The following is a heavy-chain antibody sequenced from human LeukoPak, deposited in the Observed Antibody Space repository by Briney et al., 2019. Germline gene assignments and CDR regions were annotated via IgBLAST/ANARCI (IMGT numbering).Heavy chain of an antibody. CDR2: ISGGSSFT. V-gene: IGHV3-21*01. CDR3: ARDLGYSSGPNY. CDR1: GFSFSSFS. D-gene: IGHD6-19*01. J-gene: IGHJ4*02. Sequence: GGSLRLSCAASGFSFSSFSMNWVRQAPGKGLEWVSYISGGSSFTYYVDSVKGRFTISRDNAKNSLYLQMNSLRAEDTAVYYCARDLGYSSGPNYWGQGTRLTVSS.